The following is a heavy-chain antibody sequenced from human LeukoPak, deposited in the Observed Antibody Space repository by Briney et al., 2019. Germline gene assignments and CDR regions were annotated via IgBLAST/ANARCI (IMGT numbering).Heavy chain of an antibody. D-gene: IGHD2-21*02. Sequence: GGSLRLSCAASGFTFSSYAMHWVRQAPGKGLEWVAFISYDGSNKFYADSVKGRFTISRDNSKNTLYLQMNSLRTEDTAVYYCAKSQWGLLKDAFDIWGQGTMVTVSS. CDR3: AKSQWGLLKDAFDI. V-gene: IGHV3-30*18. J-gene: IGHJ3*02. CDR2: ISYDGSNK. CDR1: GFTFSSYA.